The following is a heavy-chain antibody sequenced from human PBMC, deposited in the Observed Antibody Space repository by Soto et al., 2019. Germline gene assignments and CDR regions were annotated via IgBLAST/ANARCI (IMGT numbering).Heavy chain of an antibody. CDR1: GFTFRSYG. CDR2: ISYDGRNN. J-gene: IGHJ6*02. Sequence: QVQLVESGGGVVQPGRSLRLSCAASGFTFRSYGMHWVSQAPGKGLEWVAVISYDGRNNYYADSVKGRFTISRDNSKNTLFLQMNSLRAEDTAVYYCAKDPTVVEAVYYYGIDVWGQGTTVTVSS. V-gene: IGHV3-30*18. D-gene: IGHD2-2*01. CDR3: AKDPTVVEAVYYYGIDV.